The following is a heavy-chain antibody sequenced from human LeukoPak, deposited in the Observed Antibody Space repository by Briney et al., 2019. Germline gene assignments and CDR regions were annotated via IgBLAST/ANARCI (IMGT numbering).Heavy chain of an antibody. CDR2: IYSGGTT. Sequence: GGSLRLSCAPSGFTVSSNYMSWVRQAPGKGLEWVSVIYSGGTTYYADSVKGRFTISRDNSKNTLYLQMNSLRAEDTAVYYCVSVFYDILTGYYPRENDAFDIWGQGTMVTVSS. D-gene: IGHD3-9*01. CDR3: VSVFYDILTGYYPRENDAFDI. V-gene: IGHV3-53*01. CDR1: GFTVSSNY. J-gene: IGHJ3*02.